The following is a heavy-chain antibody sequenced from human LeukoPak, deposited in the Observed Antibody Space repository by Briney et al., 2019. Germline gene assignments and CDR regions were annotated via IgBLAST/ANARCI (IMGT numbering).Heavy chain of an antibody. J-gene: IGHJ4*02. CDR1: GFTFSSYG. V-gene: IGHV3-33*01. D-gene: IGHD1-14*01. CDR2: IWYDGTNK. Sequence: PGGSLRLSCAASGFTFSSYGMHWVRQAPGKGLEWVAVIWYDGTNKYYTDSVKGRFTISRDNSKNTLYLQMNSLRAEDTAVYYCARDSSLSDRNPRFDYWGQGTLVTVSS. CDR3: ARDSSLSDRNPRFDY.